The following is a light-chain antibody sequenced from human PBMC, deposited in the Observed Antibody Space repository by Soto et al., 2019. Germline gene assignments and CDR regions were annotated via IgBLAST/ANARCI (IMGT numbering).Light chain of an antibody. CDR3: HKDYSTPLWT. J-gene: IGKJ1*01. Sequence: DIVMTPSPDSLAVSLGERATINCKSSQSVLYSSNNKNYLAWYQQKPGQPPKLLIYWASTLEYGVPDRFSGIGSGTDFTLTISSLQAEYVAVYYCHKDYSTPLWTFGQGTKVEIK. CDR1: QSVLYSSNNKNY. V-gene: IGKV4-1*01. CDR2: WAS.